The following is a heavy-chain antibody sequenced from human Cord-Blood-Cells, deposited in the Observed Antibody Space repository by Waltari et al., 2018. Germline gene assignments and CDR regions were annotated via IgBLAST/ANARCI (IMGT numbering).Heavy chain of an antibody. CDR3: ARGRGSSSY. D-gene: IGHD6-6*01. Sequence: EVQLVESGGGLVQPGGSLRLSCAASGFTFSRYWMSWVRQAPGKGMEWVANIKQAGSEKYYVDSRKDRLPISRDNAKNSLYLQMNSLRAEDSAVYYCARGRGSSSYWGQGTLVTVSS. CDR2: IKQAGSEK. CDR1: GFTFSRYW. J-gene: IGHJ4*02. V-gene: IGHV3-7*01.